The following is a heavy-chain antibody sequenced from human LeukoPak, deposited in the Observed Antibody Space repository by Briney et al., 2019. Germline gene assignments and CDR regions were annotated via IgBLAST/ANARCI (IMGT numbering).Heavy chain of an antibody. CDR1: GGSISSGDYY. Sequence: SETLSLTCTVSGGSISSGDYYWSWIRQPPGKGLEWIVEINHSGSTNYNPSLKSRVTISVDTSKNQFSLKLSSVTAADTAVYYCARGEIAAPPGWFDPWGQGTLVTVSS. CDR3: ARGEIAAPPGWFDP. D-gene: IGHD6-6*01. J-gene: IGHJ5*02. V-gene: IGHV4-30-4*01. CDR2: INHSGST.